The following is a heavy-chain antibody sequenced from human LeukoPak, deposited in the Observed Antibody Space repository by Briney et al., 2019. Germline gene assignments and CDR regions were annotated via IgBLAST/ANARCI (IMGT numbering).Heavy chain of an antibody. J-gene: IGHJ2*01. CDR1: GFSFDTYW. D-gene: IGHD6-19*01. CDR3: ARVSSGHRMWYFDL. CDR2: IKQDGSEI. V-gene: IGHV3-7*05. Sequence: GGSLRLSCAASGFSFDTYWMTWVRQAPGKGLAWVANIKQDGSEIYSVDSVKGRFTISRDNAKNSLYLQMNSLRVDDTAVYYCARVSSGHRMWYFDLWGRGTLVTVSS.